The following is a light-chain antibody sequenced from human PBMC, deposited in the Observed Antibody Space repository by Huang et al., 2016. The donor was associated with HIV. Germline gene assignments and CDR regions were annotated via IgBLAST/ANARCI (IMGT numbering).Light chain of an antibody. Sequence: IVMTQSPLSLPVTPGEPASISCRSSQSLLHSNGYNYLDWYLQKPGQSPQLLIYLGSNRASGVPDRFSGSGSGTDFTRKISRVEAEDVGVYYCMQALQTPPAFGQGTKVEIK. CDR2: LGS. CDR3: MQALQTPPA. V-gene: IGKV2-28*01. J-gene: IGKJ1*01. CDR1: QSLLHSNGYNY.